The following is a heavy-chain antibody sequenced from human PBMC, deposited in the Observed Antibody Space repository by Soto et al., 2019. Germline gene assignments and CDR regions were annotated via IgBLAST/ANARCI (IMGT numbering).Heavy chain of an antibody. CDR2: ISYDGSNK. V-gene: IGHV3-30-3*01. J-gene: IGHJ4*02. CDR1: GFTFSSYA. Sequence: QVQLVESGGGVVQPGRSLRLSCAASGFTFSSYAVHWVRQAPGKGLEWVAVISYDGSNKYYADSVKGRFTFSRDNSKNTLYLQMNSLRPEDTAVYYCARASNWGARKATFDYWGQGTVVTVSS. D-gene: IGHD7-27*01. CDR3: ARASNWGARKATFDY.